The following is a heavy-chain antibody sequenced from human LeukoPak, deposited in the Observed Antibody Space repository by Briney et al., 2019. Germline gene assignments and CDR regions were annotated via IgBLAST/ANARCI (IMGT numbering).Heavy chain of an antibody. CDR1: DYTISSLYY. V-gene: IGHV4-38-2*02. J-gene: IGHJ4*02. CDR3: AGVGSRGPYCGDNCGFDY. D-gene: IGHD2-21*02. Sequence: SETLSLTCIVSDYTISSLYYWAWIRQPPGKGLEWIGSLYHSGHTFYNPSLKSRVTISVDPSKNQFSLNLSSVTAADTAVFYCAGVGSRGPYCGDNCGFDYWGQGALVTVSS. CDR2: LYHSGHT.